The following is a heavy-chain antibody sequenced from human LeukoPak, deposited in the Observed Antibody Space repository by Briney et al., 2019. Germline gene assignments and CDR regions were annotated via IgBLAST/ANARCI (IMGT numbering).Heavy chain of an antibody. D-gene: IGHD6-6*01. CDR1: RYTFTGYY. V-gene: IGHV1-2*02. CDR3: ASPGYSSSGNWFDP. J-gene: IGHJ5*02. CDR2: INPNSGGT. Sequence: ASVKVSCKASRYTFTGYYMHWVREAPGHGLEWRGWINPNSGGTNYAQKFQGRVTMTRDTSIRTAYMELSRLRSDDTAVYYCASPGYSSSGNWFDPWGQGTLVTVSS.